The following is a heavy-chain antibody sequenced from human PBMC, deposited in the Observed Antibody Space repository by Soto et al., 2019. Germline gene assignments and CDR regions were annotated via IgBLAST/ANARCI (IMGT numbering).Heavy chain of an antibody. D-gene: IGHD2-2*01. CDR3: ARRYCSSTSCYLWFDP. V-gene: IGHV1-2*04. J-gene: IGHJ5*02. Sequence: ASVKVSCKASGYTFTGYYMHWVRQAPGQGLEWMGWINPNSGGTNYAQKFQGWVTMTRDTSISTAYMELSRLRSDDTAVYYCARRYCSSTSCYLWFDPWGQGTLVTVSS. CDR2: INPNSGGT. CDR1: GYTFTGYY.